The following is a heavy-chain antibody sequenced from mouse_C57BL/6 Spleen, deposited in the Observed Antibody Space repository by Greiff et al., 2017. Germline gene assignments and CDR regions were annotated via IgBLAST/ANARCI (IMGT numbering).Heavy chain of an antibody. D-gene: IGHD1-1*01. J-gene: IGHJ4*01. CDR2: IYPGGGYT. CDR3: ARRDYGSSLSYYYAMDY. V-gene: IGHV1-63*01. Sequence: QVQLQQSGAELVRPGTSVKMSCKASGYTFTNYWIGWAKQRPGHGLEWIGDIYPGGGYTNNNEKFKGKATLTADKSSSTAYMQFSSLTSEDSAIYYCARRDYGSSLSYYYAMDYWGQGTSVTVSS. CDR1: GYTFTNYW.